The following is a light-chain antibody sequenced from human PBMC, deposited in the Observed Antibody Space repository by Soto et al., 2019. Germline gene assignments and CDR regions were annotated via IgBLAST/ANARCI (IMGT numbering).Light chain of an antibody. V-gene: IGKV3-15*01. Sequence: EIVMTQSPATLSVSPGEGATLSCRASQGIGDTLAWYQQKPGQTPRLLIYDTSIRATGVPARFSGSRSGAEFTLTISCLQAEDVAVYFCQQFYSAPTVGGGTKVEIK. CDR1: QGIGDT. CDR3: QQFYSAPT. J-gene: IGKJ4*01. CDR2: DTS.